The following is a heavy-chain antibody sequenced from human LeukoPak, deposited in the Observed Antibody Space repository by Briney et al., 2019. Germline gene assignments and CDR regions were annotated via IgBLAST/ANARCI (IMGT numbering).Heavy chain of an antibody. J-gene: IGHJ4*02. Sequence: GGSLRLSCAAAGFTFNHYGMHWVRQAPGKGLQWVAVIWSDGTNQYYGDSVKGRFTISRDDSGNTVYLRMNSLRPEDTGVYYCARDAQRGFDYSNSLEYWGQGTPVTVST. CDR3: ARDAQRGFDYSNSLEY. V-gene: IGHV3-33*01. CDR1: GFTFNHYG. CDR2: IWSDGTNQ. D-gene: IGHD4-11*01.